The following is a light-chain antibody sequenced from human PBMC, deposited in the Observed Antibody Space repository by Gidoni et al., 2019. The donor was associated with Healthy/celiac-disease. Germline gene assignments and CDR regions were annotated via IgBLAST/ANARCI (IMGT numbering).Light chain of an antibody. Sequence: IRLTQSPSSFSASTGDRVTITCRASQGISSYLAWYQQKPGKAPKLLIYAASTLQSGVPSRFSGSGSGTDFTLTISCLQSEDFATYYCQQYYSYPPITFGQGTRLEIK. CDR3: QQYYSYPPIT. J-gene: IGKJ5*01. CDR2: AAS. V-gene: IGKV1-8*01. CDR1: QGISSY.